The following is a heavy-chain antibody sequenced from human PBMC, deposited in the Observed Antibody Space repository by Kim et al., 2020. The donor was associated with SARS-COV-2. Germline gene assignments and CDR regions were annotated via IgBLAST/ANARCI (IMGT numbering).Heavy chain of an antibody. V-gene: IGHV4-34*01. CDR2: INHSGST. Sequence: SETLSLTCAVYGGSFSGYYWSWIRKPQGKGLEWIGEINHSGSTNYNPSLKIRVTISVETSKNQFSLKLSSVTAADTAAYYCARGRGGTTVVTLGLGYYYYDGMDVWGQGTTVTVSS. D-gene: IGHD4-17*01. CDR3: ARGRGGTTVVTLGLGYYYYDGMDV. CDR1: GGSFSGYY. J-gene: IGHJ6*02.